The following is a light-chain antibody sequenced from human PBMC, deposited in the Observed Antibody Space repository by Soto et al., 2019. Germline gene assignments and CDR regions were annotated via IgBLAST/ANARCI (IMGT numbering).Light chain of an antibody. CDR2: AAS. CDR1: QSISSY. Sequence: DIQMTQSPSSLSASVGDRVTITCRASQSISSYLNWYQQKPGKAPKLLIYAASGLQSGVPSRFSASGSGTDFTLSISSLQPEDFATYFCQQSYRITQTFGQGTKLEIK. V-gene: IGKV1-39*01. J-gene: IGKJ2*01. CDR3: QQSYRITQT.